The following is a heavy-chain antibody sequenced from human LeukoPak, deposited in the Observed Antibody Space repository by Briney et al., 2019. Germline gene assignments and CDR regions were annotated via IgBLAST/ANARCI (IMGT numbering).Heavy chain of an antibody. Sequence: GASVKVSCKASGYTFTSYDINWVRQATGQGLEWMGWMNPNSGGTNYAQKFQGRVTMTRDTSISTAYMELSRLRSDDTAVYYCARNDIVLMVYDDWGQGTLVTVSS. D-gene: IGHD2-8*01. CDR3: ARNDIVLMVYDD. CDR2: MNPNSGGT. V-gene: IGHV1-2*02. CDR1: GYTFTSYD. J-gene: IGHJ4*02.